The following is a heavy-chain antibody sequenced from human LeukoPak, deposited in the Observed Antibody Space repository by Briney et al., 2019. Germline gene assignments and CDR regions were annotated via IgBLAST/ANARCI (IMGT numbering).Heavy chain of an antibody. J-gene: IGHJ4*02. CDR3: ARHPQLGRLDY. D-gene: IGHD7-27*01. V-gene: IGHV4-30-2*01. CDR2: IYHSGST. Sequence: SQTLSLTCAVSGGSISSGGYSWSWIRQPPGKGLEWIGYIYHSGSTYYNPSLKSRVTISVDRSKNQFSLKLSSVTAADTAVYYCARHPQLGRLDYWGQGTLVTVSS. CDR1: GGSISSGGYS.